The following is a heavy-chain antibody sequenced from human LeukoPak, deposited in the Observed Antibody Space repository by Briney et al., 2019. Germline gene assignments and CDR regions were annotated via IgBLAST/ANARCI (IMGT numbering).Heavy chain of an antibody. V-gene: IGHV4-30-4*01. Sequence: SQTLSLTCTVSGGSVSSGDYYWSWIRQPPGKGPEWIGYIYHTGDTYYNPSLKSRATISVDTAKNQFSLRLSFVTATDTAVYFCAGDQGDYGDYGWFDPWGQGTQVTVSS. CDR1: GGSVSSGDYY. CDR2: IYHTGDT. J-gene: IGHJ5*02. D-gene: IGHD4-17*01. CDR3: AGDQGDYGDYGWFDP.